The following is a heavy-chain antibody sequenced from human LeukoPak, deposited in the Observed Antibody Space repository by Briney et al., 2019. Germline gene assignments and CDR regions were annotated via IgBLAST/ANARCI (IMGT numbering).Heavy chain of an antibody. CDR1: GFPFSSYW. CDR3: ARDASGTYPY. Sequence: GRSLRLSCAVSGFPFSSYWMHWVRQAPGKGLVWVSRINSDGSSTIYADSVKGRFTISRDNAKNTLYLQMNSLRAEDTAVYYCARDASGTYPYWGQGTLVTVSS. V-gene: IGHV3-74*01. CDR2: INSDGSST. J-gene: IGHJ4*02. D-gene: IGHD1-26*01.